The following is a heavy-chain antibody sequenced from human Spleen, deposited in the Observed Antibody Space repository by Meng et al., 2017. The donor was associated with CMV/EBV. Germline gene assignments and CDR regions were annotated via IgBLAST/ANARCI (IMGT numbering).Heavy chain of an antibody. J-gene: IGHJ6*02. CDR3: ARDISCTTSNCYSGDFYYYYHGMEV. D-gene: IGHD2-15*01. CDR2: ISSSSGYI. Sequence: GESLKISCAASGFTFSSYWMNWVRQAPGKGLEWVSSISSSSGYIYYADSVKGQFTISRDNSRNSLYLQMNSLSAEDTAVYYCARDISCTTSNCYSGDFYYYYHGMEVWGQGTTVTVSS. V-gene: IGHV3-21*06. CDR1: GFTFSSYW.